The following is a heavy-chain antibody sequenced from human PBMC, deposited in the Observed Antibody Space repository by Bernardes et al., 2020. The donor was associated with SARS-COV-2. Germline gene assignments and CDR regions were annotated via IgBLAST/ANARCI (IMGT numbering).Heavy chain of an antibody. CDR1: GDSISSHY. CDR3: TRYGYYDFSFDP. J-gene: IGHJ5*02. CDR2: IHYSGST. D-gene: IGHD3-3*01. Sequence: TLSLTCTVSGDSISSHYWSWIRQPPGKGLDWIGYIHYSGSTSYNPSLKSRVTISVDTSKNQFSLKLSSATAADTAVYYWTRYGYYDFSFDPWGQGTLVTVSS. V-gene: IGHV4-59*11.